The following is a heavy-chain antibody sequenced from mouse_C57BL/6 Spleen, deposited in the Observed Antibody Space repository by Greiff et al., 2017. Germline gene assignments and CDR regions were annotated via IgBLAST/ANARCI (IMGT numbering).Heavy chain of an antibody. J-gene: IGHJ2*01. CDR1: GYTFTSYW. CDR3: ARGPYYGSSPYFDY. D-gene: IGHD1-1*01. V-gene: IGHV1-50*01. CDR2: IDPSDRYT. Sequence: QVQLQQPGAELVKPGASVKLSCKASGYTFTSYWMQWVKQRPGQGLEWIGEIDPSDRYTNYQQKFKGKATLTVDTSSSTAYMQLSSLTSADSAVYYCARGPYYGSSPYFDYWGQGTTLTVSS.